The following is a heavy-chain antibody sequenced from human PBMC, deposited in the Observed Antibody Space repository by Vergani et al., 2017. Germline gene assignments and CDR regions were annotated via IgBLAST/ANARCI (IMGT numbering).Heavy chain of an antibody. CDR2: ISSSSSYI. D-gene: IGHD2-2*01. CDR3: ARGFCSSTSCYGTQFDY. CDR1: GFTFSSYS. J-gene: IGHJ4*02. V-gene: IGHV3-21*01. Sequence: EVQLVESGGGLVKPGGSLRLSCAASGFTFSSYSMNWVRQAPGKGLEWVSSISSSSSYIYYADSVKGRFTISRDNAKNSLYLQMNSLRDEDTAVYYCARGFCSSTSCYGTQFDYWGQGTLVTVSS.